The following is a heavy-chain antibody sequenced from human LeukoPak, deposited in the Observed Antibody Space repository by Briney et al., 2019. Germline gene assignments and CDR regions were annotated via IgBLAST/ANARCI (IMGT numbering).Heavy chain of an antibody. V-gene: IGHV1-2*02. CDR3: ARARASLGLMDV. CDR2: INPNSGGT. D-gene: IGHD1-26*01. CDR1: GYTFTGYY. Sequence: ASVKVSCKASGYTFTGYYMHWVRQAPGQGLEWMGWINPNSGGTNYAQKFQGRVTMTRDTSISTAYMELSRLRSDDTAVYYCARARASLGLMDVWGKGTTVTVSS. J-gene: IGHJ6*03.